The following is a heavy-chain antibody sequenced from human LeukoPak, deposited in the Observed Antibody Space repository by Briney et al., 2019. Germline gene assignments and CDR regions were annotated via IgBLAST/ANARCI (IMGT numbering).Heavy chain of an antibody. CDR1: GGSFSGYY. CDR2: INHSGST. D-gene: IGHD1-7*01. V-gene: IGHV4-34*01. CDR3: ARAVDNWNYDY. J-gene: IGHJ4*02. Sequence: SETLSLTCAVYGGSFSGYYWSWIRQPPGKGLEWIGEINHSGSTNYNPSLKSRVTISVDKSKNQFSLKLSSVTAADTAVYYCARAVDNWNYDYWGQGTLVTVSS.